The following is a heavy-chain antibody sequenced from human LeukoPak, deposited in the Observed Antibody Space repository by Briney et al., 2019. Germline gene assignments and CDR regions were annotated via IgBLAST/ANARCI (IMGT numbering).Heavy chain of an antibody. Sequence: ASVKVSCKASGYTFTGYYMHWVRQAPGQGLEWMGWINPNSGDTNYAQKFQGRVTMTRDTSISTAYMELSRLRSDDTAVYYCATVPAAEYYYYYYMDVWGKGTTVTVSS. CDR3: ATVPAAEYYYYYYMDV. J-gene: IGHJ6*03. CDR2: INPNSGDT. D-gene: IGHD2-2*01. V-gene: IGHV1-2*02. CDR1: GYTFTGYY.